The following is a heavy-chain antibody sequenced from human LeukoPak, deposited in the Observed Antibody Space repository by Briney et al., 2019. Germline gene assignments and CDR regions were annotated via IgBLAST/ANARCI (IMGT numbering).Heavy chain of an antibody. CDR1: GDSISRSNYY. CDR3: ARWEYYYDSSGYLGGTFDY. D-gene: IGHD3-22*01. J-gene: IGHJ4*02. Sequence: PSETLSLTCSVSGDSISRSNYYWGWIRQPPGKGLEWIGSIYYRRRDDYNPSLKSRVTISVDTSKNQFSLKLSSVTAADTAVYYCARWEYYYDSSGYLGGTFDYWGQGTLVTVSS. V-gene: IGHV4-39*07. CDR2: IYYRRRD.